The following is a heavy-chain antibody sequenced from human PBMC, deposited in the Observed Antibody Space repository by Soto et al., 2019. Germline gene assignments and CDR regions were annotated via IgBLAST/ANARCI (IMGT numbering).Heavy chain of an antibody. D-gene: IGHD5-18*01. CDR2: IWHDGSTT. J-gene: IGHJ6*02. CDR3: ARDVETTKANYYYYGMDV. Sequence: QEQLVESGGGVVQPGRSLRLSCAASGFSFSSYAMHWVRQAPGKGLEWVALIWHDGSTTSYADSVKGRFTISRDNSKNTHYLQMNNLRAEDTAVYYCARDVETTKANYYYYGMDVWGRGTSVIVSS. V-gene: IGHV3-33*01. CDR1: GFSFSSYA.